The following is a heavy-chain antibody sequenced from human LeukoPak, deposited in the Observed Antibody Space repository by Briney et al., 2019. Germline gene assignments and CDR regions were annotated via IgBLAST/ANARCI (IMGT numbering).Heavy chain of an antibody. CDR3: ARHLYHTSPGWYFDL. CDR1: GGSISSGDYY. CDR2: IYYSGST. D-gene: IGHD2-2*01. V-gene: IGHV4-30-4*08. Sequence: PSETLFLTCTVSGGSISSGDYYWSWIRQPPGKGLEWIGYIYYSGSTYYNPSLKSRVTISVDTSKNQFSLKLSSVTAADTAVYYCARHLYHTSPGWYFDLWGRGTLVTVSS. J-gene: IGHJ2*01.